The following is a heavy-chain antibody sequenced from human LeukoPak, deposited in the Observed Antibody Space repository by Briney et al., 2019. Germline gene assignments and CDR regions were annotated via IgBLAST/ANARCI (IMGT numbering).Heavy chain of an antibody. D-gene: IGHD2-8*01. J-gene: IGHJ4*02. CDR2: IYYGGST. V-gene: IGHV4-39*01. Sequence: PSETPSLTCTVSGGSISSYYWGWIRQPPGKGLEWIGSIYYGGSTYYNPSLKSRVTISVDTSKNQFSLKLSSVTAADTAVYYCARLIVLMVRGVDYWGQGTLVTVSS. CDR3: ARLIVLMVRGVDY. CDR1: GGSISSYY.